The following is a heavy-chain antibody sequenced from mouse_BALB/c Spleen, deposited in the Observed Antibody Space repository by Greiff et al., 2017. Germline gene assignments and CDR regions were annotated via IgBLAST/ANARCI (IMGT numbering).Heavy chain of an antibody. Sequence: QVQLKESGPGLVAPSQSLSITCTVSGFSLTSYGVHGVRQPPGKGLEWLGVIWAGGSTTYNSARMSRLSISKDNSKSQVFLKMNSLQTDDTAMYYCARGGTTVPFAYWGQGTLVTVSA. CDR3: ARGGTTVPFAY. V-gene: IGHV2-9*02. D-gene: IGHD1-1*01. CDR1: GFSLTSYG. J-gene: IGHJ3*01. CDR2: IWAGGST.